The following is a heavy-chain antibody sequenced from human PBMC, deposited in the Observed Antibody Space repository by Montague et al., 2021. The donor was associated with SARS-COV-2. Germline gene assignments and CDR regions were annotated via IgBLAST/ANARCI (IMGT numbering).Heavy chain of an antibody. Sequence: PALVKPTQTLTLACTFSGFSLNTPEVAVGWIRQPPGKALEWLALIYGGDEKRYGPSLQSRLTITRDTSKSQVVLTMTNMDPVDTATYFCAHRFAGFFDYWGQGILVTVSS. CDR3: AHRFAGFFDY. V-gene: IGHV2-5*05. J-gene: IGHJ4*02. CDR1: GFSLNTPEVA. CDR2: IYGGDEK.